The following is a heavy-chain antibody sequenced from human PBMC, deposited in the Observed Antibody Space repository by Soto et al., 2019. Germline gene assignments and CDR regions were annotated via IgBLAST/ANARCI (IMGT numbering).Heavy chain of an antibody. Sequence: GASVKVSCKASGYTFTGYYMHWVRQAPGQGLEWMGWINPNSGGTNYAQKFQGWVTMTRDTSISTAYMELSRLRSDDTAVYYCARGGSRSWPYDAFDIWGQGTMVTVSS. J-gene: IGHJ3*02. CDR1: GYTFTGYY. CDR2: INPNSGGT. CDR3: ARGGSRSWPYDAFDI. V-gene: IGHV1-2*04. D-gene: IGHD6-13*01.